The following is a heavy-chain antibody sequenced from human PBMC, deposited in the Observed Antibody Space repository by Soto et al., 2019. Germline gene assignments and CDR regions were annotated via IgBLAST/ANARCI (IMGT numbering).Heavy chain of an antibody. CDR3: AIARYSSSPGMDV. D-gene: IGHD6-6*01. V-gene: IGHV5-51*01. CDR1: GYSFTSYW. J-gene: IGHJ6*02. CDR2: IYPGDSDT. Sequence: GESLKISCNGSGYSFTSYWIGWVRQMPGKGLEWMGIIYPGDSDTRYSPSFQGQVTISADKSISTAYLQWSSLKASDTAMYYCAIARYSSSPGMDVWGQGTTVTVSS.